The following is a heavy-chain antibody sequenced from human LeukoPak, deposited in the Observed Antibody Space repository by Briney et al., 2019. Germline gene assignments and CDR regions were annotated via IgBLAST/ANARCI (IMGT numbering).Heavy chain of an antibody. J-gene: IGHJ4*02. CDR1: GFTFSSYG. V-gene: IGHV3-30*02. CDR2: IRYDGSNK. D-gene: IGHD5-18*01. Sequence: GGSLRLSCAAAGFTFSSYGMHWVRQAPGTGLDWVAFIRYDGSNKYYADSVKGRFTISRENSKNTLYLEMNSLRAEGKDVYYCANARDTAIVTIDYWGQGTMVTVSS. CDR3: ANARDTAIVTIDY.